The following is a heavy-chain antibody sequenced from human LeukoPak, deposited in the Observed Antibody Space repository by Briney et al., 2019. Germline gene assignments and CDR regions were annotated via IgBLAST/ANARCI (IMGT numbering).Heavy chain of an antibody. Sequence: PGGSLRLSCAASGFTFSSYGMHWVRQAPGKGLEWVAFIRYDGSNKYYADSVKGRFTISRDNSKNTLYLQMNSLRAEDTAVYYCATAGMGVAYYDFWSGYYADYYYMDVWGKGTTVTVSS. CDR1: GFTFSSYG. CDR3: ATAGMGVAYYDFWSGYYADYYYMDV. V-gene: IGHV3-30*02. CDR2: IRYDGSNK. D-gene: IGHD3-3*01. J-gene: IGHJ6*03.